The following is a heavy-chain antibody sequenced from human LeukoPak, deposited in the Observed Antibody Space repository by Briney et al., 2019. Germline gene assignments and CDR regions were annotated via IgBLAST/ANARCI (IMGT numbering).Heavy chain of an antibody. J-gene: IGHJ6*03. CDR3: ARKSVAATPRDIVYQYSYMDV. Sequence: ASVKVSCKASGGTFSSYAISWVRQAPGQGLEWMGWISTNTGNPTYAQGFTGRFVFSLDTSVSTAYLQISSLKAEDTAVYYCARKSVAATPRDIVYQYSYMDVWGKGTTVTVSS. CDR1: GGTFSSYA. D-gene: IGHD2-15*01. V-gene: IGHV7-4-1*02. CDR2: ISTNTGNP.